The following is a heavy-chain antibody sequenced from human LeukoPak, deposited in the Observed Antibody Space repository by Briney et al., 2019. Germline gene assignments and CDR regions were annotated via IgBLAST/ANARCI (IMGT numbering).Heavy chain of an antibody. J-gene: IGHJ4*02. D-gene: IGHD3-22*01. V-gene: IGHV3-9*01. CDR2: ISWNSGSI. CDR1: GFTFDDYA. Sequence: GGSLRLSCAASGFTFDDYAMHWVRQAPGKGLEWVSGISWNSGSIGYADSVKGRFTISRDNAKNSLYLQMNSLRAEDTALYYCAKDPTAYYDSSGYTDYWGQGTLVTVSS. CDR3: AKDPTAYYDSSGYTDY.